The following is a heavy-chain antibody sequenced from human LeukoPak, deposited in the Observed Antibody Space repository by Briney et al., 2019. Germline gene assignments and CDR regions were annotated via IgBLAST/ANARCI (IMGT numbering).Heavy chain of an antibody. CDR3: ARGPRQLWLPDY. CDR1: GGSISRYY. CDR2: IYTSGST. J-gene: IGHJ4*02. V-gene: IGHV4-4*07. Sequence: SETLSLTCTVCGGSISRYYWSWIRQPAGKGLEWIGRIYTSGSTNYNPSLKSRVTISIDTSKNQFSLKLSSVTAADTAVYYCARGPRQLWLPDYWGQGTLVTVSS. D-gene: IGHD5-18*01.